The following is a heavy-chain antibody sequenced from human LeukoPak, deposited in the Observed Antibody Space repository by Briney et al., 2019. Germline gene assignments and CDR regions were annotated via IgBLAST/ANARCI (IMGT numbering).Heavy chain of an antibody. J-gene: IGHJ3*01. V-gene: IGHV1-69*06. D-gene: IGHD1-26*01. CDR2: IIPIFGTA. CDR3: ARAGWWELPRSAFDL. Sequence: ASVKVSCKASGGTFSSYAISWVRQAPGQGLEWMGGIIPIFGTANYAQKFQGRVTITADKSTSTAYMELSSLRSEDTAVYYCARAGWWELPRSAFDLWGQGTMVTVSS. CDR1: GGTFSSYA.